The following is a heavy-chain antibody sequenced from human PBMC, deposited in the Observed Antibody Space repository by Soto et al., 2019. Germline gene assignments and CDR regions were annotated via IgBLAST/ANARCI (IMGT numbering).Heavy chain of an antibody. D-gene: IGHD6-19*01. Sequence: GSLRLSCVASGFSFSVYTMNWFRQAPGQALEWLSFITQTGGDTYYADSVKGRFTISRDNAKNSLYMELNNLRAEDTAVYYCARDLGWAFDYWGRGTLVTVSS. J-gene: IGHJ4*02. CDR1: GFSFSVYT. CDR2: ITQTGGDT. V-gene: IGHV3-21*05. CDR3: ARDLGWAFDY.